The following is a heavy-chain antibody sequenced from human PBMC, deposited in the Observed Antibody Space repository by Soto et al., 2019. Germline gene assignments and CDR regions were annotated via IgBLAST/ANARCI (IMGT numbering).Heavy chain of an antibody. Sequence: WASVKVSCKASGGTFSSYAISWVRQAPGQGLEWMGGIIPIFGTANYAQKFQGRVTITADESTSTAYMELSSLRSEDTAVYYCARDWVKTRPYGYCSGGSCYESNAFDIWGQGTMVTVSS. CDR1: GGTFSSYA. CDR3: ARDWVKTRPYGYCSGGSCYESNAFDI. D-gene: IGHD2-15*01. CDR2: IIPIFGTA. J-gene: IGHJ3*02. V-gene: IGHV1-69*13.